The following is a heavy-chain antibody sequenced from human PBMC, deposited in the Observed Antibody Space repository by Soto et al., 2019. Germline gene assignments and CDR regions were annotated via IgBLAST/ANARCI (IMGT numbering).Heavy chain of an antibody. J-gene: IGHJ3*01. CDR2: IYNSGTT. CDR1: GAAMSWYY. CDR3: ATDSTGYYSDAFDV. D-gene: IGHD3-22*01. V-gene: IGHV4-59*03. Sequence: QLQESGPGLGKPSENLSLPCPGPGAAMSWYYLSLVRPSPGKGLEWIWYIYNSGTTDYNPTLKSRVTISVERSKFQFSLKLTSVTAADTAVYYCATDSTGYYSDAFDVWGQGARVIVSS.